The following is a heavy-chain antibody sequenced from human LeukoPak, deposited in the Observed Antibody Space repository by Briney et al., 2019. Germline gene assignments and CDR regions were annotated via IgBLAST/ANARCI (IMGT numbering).Heavy chain of an antibody. CDR1: GYTFTDYY. D-gene: IGHD6-19*01. CDR2: FNLNSGSA. J-gene: IGHJ3*01. CDR3: ATWSSSGWYLHGPNWFDP. V-gene: IGHV1-2*02. Sequence: ASVKVSCKASGYTFTDYYMHWVRQAPGQGLEWLGWFNLNSGSAIYAQKFQGRVTMTRDTSISTAYMELSRLRSDDTAVYYCATWSSSGWYLHGPNWFDPWGQGTMVTVSS.